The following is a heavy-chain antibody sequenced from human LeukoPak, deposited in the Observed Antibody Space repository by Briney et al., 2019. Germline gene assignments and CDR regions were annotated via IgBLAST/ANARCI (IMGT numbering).Heavy chain of an antibody. CDR1: GFTFSSYA. CDR2: ISGSGGST. CDR3: AKDHRNIVVVTAISY. V-gene: IGHV3-23*01. Sequence: PGGSLRLSCAASGFTFSSYAMSWVRQAPGKGLEWVSAISGSGGSTYYADSVKGRFTISRDNSKNTLYLQMNSLRAEDTAVYYCAKDHRNIVVVTAISYWGQGTLVTASS. D-gene: IGHD2-21*02. J-gene: IGHJ4*02.